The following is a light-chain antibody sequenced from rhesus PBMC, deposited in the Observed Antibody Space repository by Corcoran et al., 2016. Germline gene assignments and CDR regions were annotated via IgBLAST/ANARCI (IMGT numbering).Light chain of an antibody. Sequence: DIQMTQSPSSLSASVGDRVTITCRASENVYNYLNWYQQKPGKAPKLLICKASTLQSGVPSRFSGNGSGTDYPITISSLQPEDVAIYYCQHGYGSPTFGPGTNLDIK. CDR2: KAS. CDR1: ENVYNY. J-gene: IGKJ3*01. V-gene: IGKV1-74*01. CDR3: QHGYGSPT.